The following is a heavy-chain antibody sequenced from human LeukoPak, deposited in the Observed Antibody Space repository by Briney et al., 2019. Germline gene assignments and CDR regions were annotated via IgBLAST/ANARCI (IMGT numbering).Heavy chain of an antibody. D-gene: IGHD3-22*01. CDR3: ARRGGSSGYYSTGYAFDY. V-gene: IGHV4-4*09. CDR1: GASISNYY. J-gene: IGHJ4*02. CDR2: ISNSGST. Sequence: KPSETLSLTCTVSGASISNYYWSWIRQPPGGGLEWIGYISNSGSTTYNPSLKSRVTISVDTSKNQFSLKLSSVTAADTAVYYCARRGGSSGYYSTGYAFDYWGQGTLVTVSS.